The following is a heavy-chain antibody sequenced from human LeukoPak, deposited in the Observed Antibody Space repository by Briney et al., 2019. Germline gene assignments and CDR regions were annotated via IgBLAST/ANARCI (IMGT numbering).Heavy chain of an antibody. CDR2: IYYSGST. J-gene: IGHJ6*02. V-gene: IGHV4-39*07. D-gene: IGHD5-18*01. Sequence: SETLSLTCTVSGGSISSSSYYWGWIRQPPGKGLEWIGSIYYSGSTYYNPSLKSRVTISVDTSKNQFSLKLSSVTAADTAVYYCAREGIRQSNGMDVWGQGTTVTVSS. CDR3: AREGIRQSNGMDV. CDR1: GGSISSSSYY.